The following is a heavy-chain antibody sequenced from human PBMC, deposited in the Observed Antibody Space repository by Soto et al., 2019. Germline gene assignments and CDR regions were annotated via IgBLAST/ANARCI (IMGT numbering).Heavy chain of an antibody. V-gene: IGHV3-9*01. Sequence: PGGSLRLSCAASGFTFDDYAMHWVRQAPGKGLEWVSGISWNSGNIGYADSVKGRFTISRDNTKNSLYLQMNSLRTEDTALYYCAKDSSRYILNDEGNSSSDSSGQGTLVTVSS. CDR3: AKDSSRYILNDEGNSSSDS. CDR1: GFTFDDYA. CDR2: ISWNSGNI. J-gene: IGHJ5*01. D-gene: IGHD1-1*01.